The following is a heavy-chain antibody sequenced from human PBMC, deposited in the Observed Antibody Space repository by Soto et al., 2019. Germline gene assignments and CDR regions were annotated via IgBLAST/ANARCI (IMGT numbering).Heavy chain of an antibody. CDR1: GGSISSSSYY. D-gene: IGHD3-10*01. J-gene: IGHJ5*02. Sequence: QLQLHESGPGLVKPSETLSLTCSVSGGSISSSSYYWGWIRQPPGKGLEWIWSIYRRGYIDVNVSFCSRVTISVVTSTCQCSLKPSSVTAADPAVYYCGRHTLIRGVKYISWFDPWCHGTLVTVST. CDR3: GRHTLIRGVKYISWFDP. V-gene: IGHV4-39*01. CDR2: IYRRGYI.